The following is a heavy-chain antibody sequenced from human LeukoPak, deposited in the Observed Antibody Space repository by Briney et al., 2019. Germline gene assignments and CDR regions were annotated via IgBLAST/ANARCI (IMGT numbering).Heavy chain of an antibody. J-gene: IGHJ4*02. Sequence: SETLSLTCTVSGYSISSSYYWGWIRQPPGKGLEWIGSIYYSGSTYYNPSLKSRVTISVDTSKNQFSLKLSSVTAADTAVYYCARGRLAGYSSSSDFDYWGQGTLVTVSS. CDR3: ARGRLAGYSSSSDFDY. CDR2: IYYSGST. D-gene: IGHD6-13*01. CDR1: GYSISSSYY. V-gene: IGHV4-38-2*02.